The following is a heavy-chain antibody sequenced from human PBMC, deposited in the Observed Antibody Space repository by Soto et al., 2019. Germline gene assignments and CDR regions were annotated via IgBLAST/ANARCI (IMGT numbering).Heavy chain of an antibody. D-gene: IGHD6-6*01. CDR1: GYSFTSYW. CDR3: ARLPIAALRGNYYYGMDV. CDR2: IYPGDSDT. Sequence: GESLKISCKGSGYSFTSYWIGWVRQMPGKGLEWMGIIYPGDSDTRFSPSFQGQVTISADKSISTAYLQWSSLKASDTAMYYCARLPIAALRGNYYYGMDVWGQGTTVTVSS. J-gene: IGHJ6*02. V-gene: IGHV5-51*01.